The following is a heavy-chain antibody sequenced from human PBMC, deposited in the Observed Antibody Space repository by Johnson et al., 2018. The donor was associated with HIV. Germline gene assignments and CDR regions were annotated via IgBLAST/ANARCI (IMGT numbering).Heavy chain of an antibody. Sequence: QVQLVESGGGLVQPGRSLRLSCAASGFSLSDYYMSWIRQAPGKGLEWVSYVSGSSSGIYYADPVKGRFTISRDNAKNSLYLQMNSLRAEDTALYYCAKDRNYGSGSYPDAFDIWGQGTMFTVSS. CDR3: AKDRNYGSGSYPDAFDI. CDR1: GFSLSDYY. J-gene: IGHJ3*02. CDR2: VSGSSSGI. D-gene: IGHD3-10*01. V-gene: IGHV3-11*01.